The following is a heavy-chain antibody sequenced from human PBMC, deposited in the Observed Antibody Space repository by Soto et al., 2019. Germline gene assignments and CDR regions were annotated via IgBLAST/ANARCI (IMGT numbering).Heavy chain of an antibody. J-gene: IGHJ4*02. CDR3: ARSWTYYCDSSGYYGVDY. CDR1: GYTFTSYA. Sequence: ASVKVSCKASGYTFTSYAMHWVRQAPGQRLEWMGWINAGNGNTKYSQKFQGRVTITRDTSASTAYMELSSLRSEDTAVYYCARSWTYYCDSSGYYGVDYWGQGTLVTVSS. V-gene: IGHV1-3*01. D-gene: IGHD3-22*01. CDR2: INAGNGNT.